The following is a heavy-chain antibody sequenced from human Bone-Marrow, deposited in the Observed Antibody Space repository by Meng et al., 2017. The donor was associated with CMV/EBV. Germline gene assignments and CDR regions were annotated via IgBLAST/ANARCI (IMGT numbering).Heavy chain of an antibody. J-gene: IGHJ6*02. CDR2: IYSGGST. CDR3: ARDDAEGGMDV. CDR1: GFTVSSNY. V-gene: IGHV3-53*05. Sequence: GGSLRLSCAASGFTVSSNYMSWIRQAPGKGLEWVSVIYSGGSTYYADSVKGRFTISRDNSKNTLYLQMNSLRAEDTAVYYCARDDAEGGMDVWGQGTTVTVSS.